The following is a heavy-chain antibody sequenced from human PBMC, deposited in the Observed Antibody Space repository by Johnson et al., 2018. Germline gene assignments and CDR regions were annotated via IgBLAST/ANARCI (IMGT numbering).Heavy chain of an antibody. D-gene: IGHD3-22*01. CDR3: ARRRYYDSSGYYYEQFYFDY. CDR1: GFTFRDYA. V-gene: IGHV3-49*03. J-gene: IGHJ4*02. CDR2: IRSKAYSGAT. Sequence: VQLVQSGGGLEQPGRSLRLSCIASGFTFRDYAMSWFRQAPGKGLEWVGFIRSKAYSGATEYAASVRGRFTISRDYSKSIVYLQMNSLKTEDTAVYYCARRRYYDSSGYYYEQFYFDYWGQGTLVTISS.